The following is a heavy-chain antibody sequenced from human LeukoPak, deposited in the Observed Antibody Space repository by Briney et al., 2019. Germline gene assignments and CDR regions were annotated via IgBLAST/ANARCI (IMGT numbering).Heavy chain of an antibody. J-gene: IGHJ6*03. Sequence: PSETLSLTCTVSGGSISSYYWSWIRQPPGKGLEWIGYIYYSGSTNYNPSLKSRVTISVDTSKNQFSLKLSSVTAADTAVYYCARADCSGGSCYYYYMDVWGKGTTVTVSS. V-gene: IGHV4-59*01. CDR3: ARADCSGGSCYYYYMDV. D-gene: IGHD2-15*01. CDR2: IYYSGST. CDR1: GGSISSYY.